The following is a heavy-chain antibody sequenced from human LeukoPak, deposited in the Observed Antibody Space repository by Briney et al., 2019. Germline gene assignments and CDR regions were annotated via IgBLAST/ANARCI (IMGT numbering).Heavy chain of an antibody. CDR2: ISSTSSNI. CDR1: RFTFSNYA. CDR3: ARGGYSGYVTFDI. D-gene: IGHD5-12*01. J-gene: IGHJ3*02. V-gene: IGHV3-21*01. Sequence: PGGSLRLSCVASRFTFSNYAMNWVRQAPGKGLEWVSSISSTSSNIYYADSVKGRFTISEDNAKNSLYLQMNSLRAEDTAVYYCARGGYSGYVTFDIWGQGTMVTVSS.